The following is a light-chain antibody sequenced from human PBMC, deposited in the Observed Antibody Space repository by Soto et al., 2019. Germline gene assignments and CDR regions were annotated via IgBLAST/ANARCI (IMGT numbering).Light chain of an antibody. V-gene: IGLV2-8*01. Sequence: QYALTQPPSASGSPGQSVTISCTGTSSDVGAYNYVSWYQQHPGKAPKLMIYEVSKRPSGLPDRFSGSKSGNTASLTVSGLQAEDEADYYCSSYVGSLYVFGTGTKLTVL. CDR2: EVS. CDR1: SSDVGAYNY. J-gene: IGLJ1*01. CDR3: SSYVGSLYV.